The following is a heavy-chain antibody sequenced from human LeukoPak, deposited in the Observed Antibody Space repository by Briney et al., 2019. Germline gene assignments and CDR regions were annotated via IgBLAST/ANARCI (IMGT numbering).Heavy chain of an antibody. J-gene: IGHJ4*02. CDR2: VNPNSGNT. Sequence: ASVKVSCKTSGYTFTNYDLNWVRQATGQGLEWMGWVNPNSGNTGYAQKFQGRVTMTMDPSISTAYMELSSLRSEDTAIYYCARRSDGYDSSAYCHWGQGTLVTVFS. CDR3: ARRSDGYDSSAYCH. CDR1: GYTFTNYD. D-gene: IGHD3-22*01. V-gene: IGHV1-8*01.